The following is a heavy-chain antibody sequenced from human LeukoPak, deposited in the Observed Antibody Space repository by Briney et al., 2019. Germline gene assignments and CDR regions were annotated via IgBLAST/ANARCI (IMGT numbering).Heavy chain of an antibody. Sequence: GGSLRLSCAASGVTFSNYGMHWVRQAPGKGLEWVALISSNGNDKLYGDSVKGRFTISRDDSKSTLYLQMNSLRVEDAAVYYCTTKVIRGNSGDDYDDWGQGTLVTVSS. J-gene: IGHJ4*02. CDR3: TTKVIRGNSGDDYDD. V-gene: IGHV3-30*03. CDR2: ISSNGNDK. CDR1: GVTFSNYG. D-gene: IGHD5-12*01.